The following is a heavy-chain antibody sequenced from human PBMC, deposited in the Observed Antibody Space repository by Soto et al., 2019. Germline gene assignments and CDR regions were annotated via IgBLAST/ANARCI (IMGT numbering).Heavy chain of an antibody. J-gene: IGHJ5*02. CDR2: INHSGST. Sequence: PSETLSLTCAVYGGSFSGYYWSWIRQPPGKGLEWIGEINHSGSTNYNPSLKSRVTISVDTSKNQFSLKLSSVTAADTAVYYCARGWTRIGYCSGGSCRYNWFDPWGQGTLVTVSS. V-gene: IGHV4-34*01. D-gene: IGHD2-15*01. CDR3: ARGWTRIGYCSGGSCRYNWFDP. CDR1: GGSFSGYY.